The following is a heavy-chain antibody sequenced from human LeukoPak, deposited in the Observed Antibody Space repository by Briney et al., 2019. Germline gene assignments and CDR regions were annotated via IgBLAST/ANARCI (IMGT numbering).Heavy chain of an antibody. CDR1: GGSISYYY. D-gene: IGHD4-17*01. V-gene: IGHV4-59*01. J-gene: IGHJ6*02. CDR2: IYYSGTT. Sequence: SETLSLTCTVSGGSISYYYWSWIRQSPGKGLEWIGYIYYSGTTNYNPSLKSRVTISVDTSKNQFSLQLRSVTAADTAVYYCAKEDPQTTVPEGMDVWGQGTTVTVSS. CDR3: AKEDPQTTVPEGMDV.